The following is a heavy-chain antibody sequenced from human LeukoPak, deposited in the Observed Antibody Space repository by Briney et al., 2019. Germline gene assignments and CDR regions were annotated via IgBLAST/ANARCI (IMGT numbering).Heavy chain of an antibody. J-gene: IGHJ3*02. Sequence: GGSLRLSCAASGFTFSNYWMTWVRQAPGKGLEWVANIKQDGSEKYYVDSVKGRFTISRDNAKNSLYLQMNSLRADDTAVYYCASPEWLPDSIDIWGQGTMVTVSS. CDR1: GFTFSNYW. D-gene: IGHD3-3*01. CDR2: IKQDGSEK. CDR3: ASPEWLPDSIDI. V-gene: IGHV3-7*01.